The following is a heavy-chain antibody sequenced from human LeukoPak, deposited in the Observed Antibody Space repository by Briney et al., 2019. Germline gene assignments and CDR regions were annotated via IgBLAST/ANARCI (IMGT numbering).Heavy chain of an antibody. D-gene: IGHD6-13*01. V-gene: IGHV1-46*01. J-gene: IGHJ2*01. CDR2: INPSGGST. Sequence: ASVTVSCKASGYTFTSYYMHWVRQAPGQGLEWMGIINPSGGSTSYAQKFQGRVTMTRDTSTSTVYMELSSLRSEDTAVYYCARVGGSSWYQWYFDLWGRGTLVTVSS. CDR3: ARVGGSSWYQWYFDL. CDR1: GYTFTSYY.